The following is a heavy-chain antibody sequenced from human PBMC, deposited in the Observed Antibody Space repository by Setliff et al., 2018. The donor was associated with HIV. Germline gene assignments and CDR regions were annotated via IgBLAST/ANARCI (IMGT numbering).Heavy chain of an antibody. CDR3: ARDDGGYNYEEAFDL. Sequence: GVLRLSCAASGLIFSSYEMNWVRQAPGKGLEWISFIGGHGSIIHYADSVKGRFTISRDNAKNSLDLEMHSLGSDDTAVYYCARDDGGYNYEEAFDLWGQGTMVTVSS. D-gene: IGHD3-16*01. V-gene: IGHV3-48*03. CDR2: IGGHGSII. J-gene: IGHJ3*01. CDR1: GLIFSSYE.